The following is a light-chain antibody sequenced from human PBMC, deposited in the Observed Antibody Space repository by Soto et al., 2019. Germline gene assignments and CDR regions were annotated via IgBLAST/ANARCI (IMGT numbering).Light chain of an antibody. V-gene: IGKV3-20*01. Sequence: RATLSVSPGEIATLSCRASQSVSSNLAWYQQKPGQAPRLLIYGASTRATGIPARFSGSGSGTDFTLTISRLEPEDFAVYYCQQYGSSPWTFGQGTKVDIK. CDR2: GAS. J-gene: IGKJ1*01. CDR3: QQYGSSPWT. CDR1: QSVSSN.